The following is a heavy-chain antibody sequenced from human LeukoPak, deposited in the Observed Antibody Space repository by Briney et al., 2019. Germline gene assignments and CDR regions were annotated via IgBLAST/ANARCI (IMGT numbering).Heavy chain of an antibody. CDR2: ISYDGSNK. Sequence: GRSLRLSCAASGFTFSSYGVHWVRQAPGKGLEWVAVISYDGSNKYYADSVKGRFTISRDNSKNTLYLQMNSLRAEDTAVYYCAKDLGNYWGQGTLVTVSS. CDR3: AKDLGNY. V-gene: IGHV3-30*18. J-gene: IGHJ4*02. CDR1: GFTFSSYG.